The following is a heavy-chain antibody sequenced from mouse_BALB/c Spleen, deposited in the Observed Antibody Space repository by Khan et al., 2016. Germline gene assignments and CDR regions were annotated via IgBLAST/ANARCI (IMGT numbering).Heavy chain of an antibody. Sequence: QIQLVQSGPELKKPGETVKISCKASGYPFTNYGMNWVKQAPGKGLKWMGWMNTYTGEPTYADDFKGRFAFSLKTSARTAYLQINNLKNEDTATYCCARDYEYDGDWYFDVWGAGTTVTVSS. D-gene: IGHD2-4*01. CDR1: GYPFTNYG. J-gene: IGHJ1*01. CDR3: ARDYEYDGDWYFDV. V-gene: IGHV9-3-1*01. CDR2: MNTYTGEP.